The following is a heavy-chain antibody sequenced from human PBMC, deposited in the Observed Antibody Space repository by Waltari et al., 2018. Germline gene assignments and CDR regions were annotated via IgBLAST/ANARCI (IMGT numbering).Heavy chain of an antibody. Sequence: QVLLKEWGAGTLKPSETLSLTCAVYGGSFSGYHWTWIRQSPGKGLEWLGEINHPGGTNYKASLKGRITILKDTSKNQVSLRLSSVTAADSAVYYCARGGVPDAYGDGSDYRNWFDPWGQGILVTVSS. CDR3: ARGGVPDAYGDGSDYRNWFDP. CDR2: INHPGGT. V-gene: IGHV4-34*01. CDR1: GGSFSGYH. D-gene: IGHD4-17*01. J-gene: IGHJ5*02.